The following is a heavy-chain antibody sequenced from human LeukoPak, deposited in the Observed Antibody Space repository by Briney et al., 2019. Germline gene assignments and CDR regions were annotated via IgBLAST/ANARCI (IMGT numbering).Heavy chain of an antibody. CDR3: AKLDRDARYFDL. Sequence: PGGSLRLSCAASGFTFSNYAMRWVRQAPGKGLEWVSGISGSGGSKYHADPVKGRFAISRDNSKNTLWLQMNSLSAEDTAVYYCAKLDRDARYFDLWGRGTLVTVSS. J-gene: IGHJ2*01. V-gene: IGHV3-23*01. D-gene: IGHD3-9*01. CDR2: ISGSGGSK. CDR1: GFTFSNYA.